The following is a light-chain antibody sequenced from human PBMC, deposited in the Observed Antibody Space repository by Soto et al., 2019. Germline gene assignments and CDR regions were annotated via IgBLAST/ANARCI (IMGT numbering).Light chain of an antibody. V-gene: IGKV4-1*01. CDR1: QSVLYNSNNKNY. CDR3: QQYYSLGLT. Sequence: DIVMTQSPDSLAVSLGERATINCKSSQSVLYNSNNKNYLAWYQQKPGQPPKLLIYWASTRESGVPDRFSGSGSGTDFTLTISSLQAEDGAVYYCQQYYSLGLTFGGGTKVEIK. J-gene: IGKJ4*01. CDR2: WAS.